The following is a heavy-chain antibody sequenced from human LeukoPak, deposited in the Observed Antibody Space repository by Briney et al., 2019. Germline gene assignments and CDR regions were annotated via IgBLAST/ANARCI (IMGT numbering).Heavy chain of an antibody. CDR2: INHSGST. J-gene: IGHJ6*02. CDR3: ARGWIYSYGYPPPDYYGMDV. D-gene: IGHD5-18*01. Sequence: SETLSLTCAVYGGSFSGYYWSWIRQPPGKGLEWIGEINHSGSTNYNPSLKSRVTISVDTSKNQFSLKLSSVTAADTAVYYCARGWIYSYGYPPPDYYGMDVWGQGTTVTVSS. V-gene: IGHV4-34*01. CDR1: GGSFSGYY.